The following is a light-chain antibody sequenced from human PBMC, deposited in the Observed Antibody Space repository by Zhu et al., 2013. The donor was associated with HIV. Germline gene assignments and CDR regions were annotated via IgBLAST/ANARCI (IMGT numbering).Light chain of an antibody. V-gene: IGKV1-6*01. Sequence: IQMTQSPSSPSASVGDRVTITCRASQVIRNDLGWYQQKPGRAPKLLIYSASNLESGVPSRFSGSGSGTDFTLTISSLQSEDFATYYCLQDYNYPRTFGQGTKVEVK. J-gene: IGKJ1*01. CDR1: QVIRND. CDR3: LQDYNYPRT. CDR2: SAS.